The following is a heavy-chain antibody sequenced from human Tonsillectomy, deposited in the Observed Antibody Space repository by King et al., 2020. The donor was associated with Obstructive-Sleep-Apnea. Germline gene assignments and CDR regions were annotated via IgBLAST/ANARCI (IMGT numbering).Heavy chain of an antibody. Sequence: VQLVESGGGLVKPGGSLRLSCAASGFTFSSYSMNWVRQAPGKGLEWVSSISISSSYIYYADSVKGRFTISRDNAKNSLYLQMNSLRAEDTAVYYCARGEGVITASYYYGMDVWGQGTTVTVSS. J-gene: IGHJ6*02. V-gene: IGHV3-21*01. D-gene: IGHD3-22*01. CDR3: ARGEGVITASYYYGMDV. CDR2: ISISSSYI. CDR1: GFTFSSYS.